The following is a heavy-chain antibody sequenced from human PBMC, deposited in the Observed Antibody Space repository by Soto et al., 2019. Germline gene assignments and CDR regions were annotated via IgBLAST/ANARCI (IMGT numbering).Heavy chain of an antibody. CDR3: ARAGAVPDAADY. Sequence: SETLSLTCAVYGGSFSGYYWSWIRQPPGKGLEWIGEINHSGSTNYNPSLKSRVTISVDTSKNQFSLKLSSVTAADTAVYYCARAGAVPDAADYWGQGTLVTVSS. CDR1: GGSFSGYY. V-gene: IGHV4-34*01. J-gene: IGHJ4*01. D-gene: IGHD2-2*01. CDR2: INHSGST.